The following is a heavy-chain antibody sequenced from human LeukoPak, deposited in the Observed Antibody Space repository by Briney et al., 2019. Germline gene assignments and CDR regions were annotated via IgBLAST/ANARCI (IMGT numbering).Heavy chain of an antibody. CDR2: IYYSGST. CDR3: ARQAGFGLEVDP. V-gene: IGHV4-39*01. CDR1: GGSISSSSYY. Sequence: SETLSLTCTASGGSISSSSYYWGWIRQPPGKGLEWIGSIYYSGSTYYNPSLKSRVTISVDTSKTQLSLKLSSVTAADTAVYYCARQAGFGLEVDPWGQGTLVTVSS. J-gene: IGHJ5*02. D-gene: IGHD3-10*01.